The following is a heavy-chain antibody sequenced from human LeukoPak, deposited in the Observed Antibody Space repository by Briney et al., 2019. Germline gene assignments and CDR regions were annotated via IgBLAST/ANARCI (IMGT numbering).Heavy chain of an antibody. D-gene: IGHD2-15*01. CDR3: ARHGHIAAANYPFDH. CDR2: ISPLHSDS. CDR1: GCRFTNYC. J-gene: IGHJ4*02. V-gene: IGHV5-51*01. Sequence: GESLQISSQTAGCRFTNYCIIWVRQVPAKGLQWMGFISPLHSDSRYSPYSLGHGTISSENAISTSYLQWSSLKASDTAMYYCARHGHIAAANYPFDHWGQGTLVSVSS.